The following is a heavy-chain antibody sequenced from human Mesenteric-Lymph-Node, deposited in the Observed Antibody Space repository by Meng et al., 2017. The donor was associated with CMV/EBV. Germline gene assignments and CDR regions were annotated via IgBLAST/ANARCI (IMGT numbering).Heavy chain of an antibody. Sequence: GESLKISCAASGFTFSNAWMSWVRQAPGKGLEWVSIIYSGGSTYYADSVKGRFTLSRDNSKNTLYLQMNSLRPEDTAVYYCARDRASGKYPYYYYGMDIWGQGTTVTVSS. CDR1: GFTFSNAW. V-gene: IGHV3-66*02. D-gene: IGHD1-26*01. J-gene: IGHJ6*02. CDR2: IYSGGST. CDR3: ARDRASGKYPYYYYGMDI.